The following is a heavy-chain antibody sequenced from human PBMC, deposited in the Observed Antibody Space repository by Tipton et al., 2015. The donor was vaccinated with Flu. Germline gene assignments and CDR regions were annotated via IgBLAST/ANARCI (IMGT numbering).Heavy chain of an antibody. V-gene: IGHV4-34*01. CDR1: GGSFSGHY. CDR3: ARDITGSKNFDY. D-gene: IGHD3-10*01. CDR2: INHSGSP. J-gene: IGHJ4*02. Sequence: TLSLTCAVYGGSFSGHYWSWIRRPPGKGLEWIGEINHSGSPNYNPSLKSRVTISVDTSKNQFSLKVTSLTAADTAVYYCARDITGSKNFDYWGQGTLVTVSS.